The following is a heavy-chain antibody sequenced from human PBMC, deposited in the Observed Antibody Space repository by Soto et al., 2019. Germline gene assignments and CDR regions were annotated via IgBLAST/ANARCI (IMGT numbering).Heavy chain of an antibody. Sequence: SETLSLTCTVSGGSISSYYWSWIRQPPGRGLEWIGYIYYSGSTNYNPSLKSRVTISVDTSKNQFSLKLSSVTAADTAVYYCAREKKFGELYWFDPWGQGTLVTVS. CDR2: IYYSGST. D-gene: IGHD3-10*01. V-gene: IGHV4-59*01. J-gene: IGHJ5*02. CDR3: AREKKFGELYWFDP. CDR1: GGSISSYY.